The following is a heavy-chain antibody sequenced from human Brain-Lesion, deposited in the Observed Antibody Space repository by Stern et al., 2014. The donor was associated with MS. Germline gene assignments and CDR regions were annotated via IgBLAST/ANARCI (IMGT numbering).Heavy chain of an antibody. CDR2: VNNDGRRT. CDR1: GFTFSNYW. Sequence: EVQLVESGGGLVQPGGSLRLSCAASGFTFSNYWMHWVRQAPGKGLVWVSRVNNDGRRTSYADSVKGRFTMSRDNAKNTLYLQMNSLRVEDTAIYYCARGERWFDSWDQGTLVTVSS. CDR3: ARGERWFDS. V-gene: IGHV3-74*02. J-gene: IGHJ5*01. D-gene: IGHD3-10*01.